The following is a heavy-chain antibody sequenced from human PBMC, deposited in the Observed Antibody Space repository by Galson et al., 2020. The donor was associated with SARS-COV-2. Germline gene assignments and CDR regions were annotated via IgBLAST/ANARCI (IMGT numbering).Heavy chain of an antibody. J-gene: IGHJ4*02. CDR3: ARGPTTFYYYYDSNGYYFDY. V-gene: IGHV4-4*07. CDR1: GGSISSYY. D-gene: IGHD3-22*01. CDR2: IYTSGST. Sequence: SETLSLTCTVSGGSISSYYWSWIQQPAGKGLEWIGRIYTSGSTNYNPSLKSRVTMSVDTSKNQFSLKLSSVTAADTAVYYCARGPTTFYYYYDSNGYYFDYWGQGTLVTVSS.